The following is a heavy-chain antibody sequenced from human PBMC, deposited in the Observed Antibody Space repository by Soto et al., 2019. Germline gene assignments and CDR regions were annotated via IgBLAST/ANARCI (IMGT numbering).Heavy chain of an antibody. D-gene: IGHD1-1*01. J-gene: IGHJ6*02. CDR3: ARGGKERFRGYGMDV. CDR1: GDKFSTYA. CDR2: IITFFGAA. V-gene: IGHV1-69*01. Sequence: QVQLVQSGAEVRKPGSSVRVACKAAGDKFSTYAINWVRQVPGQGLEWLGGIITFFGAAMYAQKFQGRVTITANESATAAYMVLSSLRSEDTAVYYCARGGKERFRGYGMDVWGQGNTVTVSS.